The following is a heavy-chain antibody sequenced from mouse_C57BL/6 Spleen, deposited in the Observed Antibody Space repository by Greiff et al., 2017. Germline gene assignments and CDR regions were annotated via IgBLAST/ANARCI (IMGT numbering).Heavy chain of an antibody. CDR3: ARLVYYARDY. CDR1: GYAFSSSW. Sequence: VKLMESGPELVKPGASVKISCKASGYAFSSSWMNWVKQRPGKGLEWIGRIYPGDGDTNYNGKFKGKATLTADKSSSTAYMQLSSLTSEDSAVYFCARLVYYARDYWGQGTSVTVSS. D-gene: IGHD2-10*02. CDR2: IYPGDGDT. J-gene: IGHJ4*01. V-gene: IGHV1-82*01.